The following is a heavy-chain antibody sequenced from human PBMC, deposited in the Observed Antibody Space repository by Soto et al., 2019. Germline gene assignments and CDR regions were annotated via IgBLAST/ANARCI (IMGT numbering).Heavy chain of an antibody. CDR2: INQDGSEK. CDR1: GFTFRTYW. J-gene: IGHJ6*02. Sequence: EVQLVESGGGLVQPGGSLRLSCGASGFTFRTYWLSWVRQVPGKGLEWVANINQDGSEKNYVDSVKGRFPISRDNAKNSLYLQMSSLRAEDTALYYCARDGSTSWYSYDYHGMDVWGQGTTVTVSS. CDR3: ARDGSTSWYSYDYHGMDV. V-gene: IGHV3-7*05. D-gene: IGHD5-18*01.